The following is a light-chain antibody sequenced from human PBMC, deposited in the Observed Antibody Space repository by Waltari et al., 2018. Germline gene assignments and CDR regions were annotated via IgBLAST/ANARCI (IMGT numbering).Light chain of an antibody. J-gene: IGKJ4*01. V-gene: IGKV1-6*01. CDR1: EDIRND. CDR3: LQDYIFPLT. CDR2: AAS. Sequence: AIQMTQSPSSPAATVGDRGTITCRASEDIRNDFGWYQQKPGKAPRLLIFAASTLQSGVPARFSGSGSGTDFTLTISSLQPEDFATYFCLQDYIFPLTFGGGTTVEI.